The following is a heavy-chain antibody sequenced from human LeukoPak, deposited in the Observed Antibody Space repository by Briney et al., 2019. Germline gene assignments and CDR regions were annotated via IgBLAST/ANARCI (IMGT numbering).Heavy chain of an antibody. CDR3: ARELYNHYDSSGYPDDY. Sequence: GGSLRLSCAASGFTFSSYSMNWVRQAPGKGLEWVSSISSSSSYRYYADSVKGRFTISRDNAKNSLYLQMNSLRAEDTAVYYCARELYNHYDSSGYPDDYWGQGTLVTVSS. CDR2: ISSSSSYR. D-gene: IGHD3-22*01. V-gene: IGHV3-21*01. CDR1: GFTFSSYS. J-gene: IGHJ4*02.